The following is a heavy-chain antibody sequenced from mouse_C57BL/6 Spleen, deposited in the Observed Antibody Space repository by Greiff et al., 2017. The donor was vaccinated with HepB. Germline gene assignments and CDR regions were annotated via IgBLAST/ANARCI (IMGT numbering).Heavy chain of an antibody. D-gene: IGHD2-2*01. CDR1: GFNIKDDY. V-gene: IGHV14-4*01. Sequence: EVKLEESGAELVRPGASVKLSCTASGFNIKDDYMHWVKQRPEQGLEWIGWIDPENGDTEYASKFQGKATITADTSSNTAYLQLSSLTSEDTAVYYCTIGYGGAMDYWGQGTSVTVSS. J-gene: IGHJ4*01. CDR3: TIGYGGAMDY. CDR2: IDPENGDT.